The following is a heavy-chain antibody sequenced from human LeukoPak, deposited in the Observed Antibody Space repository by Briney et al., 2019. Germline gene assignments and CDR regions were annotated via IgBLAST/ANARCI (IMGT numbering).Heavy chain of an antibody. J-gene: IGHJ4*02. V-gene: IGHV4-59*12. Sequence: PSETLSLTCTVSGGSISSYYWSWIRQSPEMGLEWIGSIYYSGATDYNPSLKSRVTISVDTSKNQFSLKLSSVTAADTAVYYCARVEVITFGGVIGNLDYWGQGTLVTVSS. D-gene: IGHD3-16*02. CDR3: ARVEVITFGGVIGNLDY. CDR1: GGSISSYY. CDR2: IYYSGAT.